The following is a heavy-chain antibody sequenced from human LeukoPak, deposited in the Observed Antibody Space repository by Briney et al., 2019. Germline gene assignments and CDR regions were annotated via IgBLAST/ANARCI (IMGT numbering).Heavy chain of an antibody. CDR2: ISGSGGST. V-gene: IGHV3-23*01. CDR3: AKAHYYDSSGYYPIASMYV. D-gene: IGHD3-22*01. J-gene: IGHJ6*02. Sequence: GASLRLSCAASGFTFSSYAMSWVRQAPGKGLEWVSAISGSGGSTYYAGSVKGRFTISRDNSKNTLYLQMNSLRAEDTAVYYCAKAHYYDSSGYYPIASMYVWGQGTTVTVSS. CDR1: GFTFSSYA.